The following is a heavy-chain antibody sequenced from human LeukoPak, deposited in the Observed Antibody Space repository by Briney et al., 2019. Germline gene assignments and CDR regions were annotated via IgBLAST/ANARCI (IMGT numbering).Heavy chain of an antibody. V-gene: IGHV3-21*04. J-gene: IGHJ4*02. CDR2: ISSSRSYI. CDR3: AKGGTTVKAPVDY. Sequence: GGSLRLSCAASGFTFSSYSMNWVRQAPGKGLEWVSFISSSRSYIYYADSVKGRFTISRDNAKNSLYLQMNSLRAEDMALYYCAKGGTTVKAPVDYWGQGTLVTVSS. D-gene: IGHD4-17*01. CDR1: GFTFSSYS.